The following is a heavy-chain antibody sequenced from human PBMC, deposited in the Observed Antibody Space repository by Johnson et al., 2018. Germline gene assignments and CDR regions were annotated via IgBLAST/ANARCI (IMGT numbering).Heavy chain of an antibody. CDR3: AKARIIAAHYYGMDV. Sequence: QVQLVESGGGVVQPGRSLRLSCAASGFTFSSYGMHWVRQAPGKGLEWVAVISYDGSNKYYADSVKGRFTISRDNSKNPLYRQMNGRRAEETAVYYCAKARIIAAHYYGMDVWGQGTTVTVSS. J-gene: IGHJ6*02. CDR1: GFTFSSYG. V-gene: IGHV3-30*18. D-gene: IGHD6-6*01. CDR2: ISYDGSNK.